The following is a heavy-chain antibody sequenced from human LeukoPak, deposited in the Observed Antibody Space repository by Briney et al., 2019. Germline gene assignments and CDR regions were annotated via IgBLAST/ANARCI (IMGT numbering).Heavy chain of an antibody. Sequence: PGGSLRLSCAASGFTFSSYAMSWVRQAPGKGLEWVSAISYSGGSTYYADSVKGRFTISRDTSKNTLYLQMNSLRVEDAAIYYCALRSGENSGPLNRWGQGTLVTVSS. V-gene: IGHV3-23*01. J-gene: IGHJ4*02. CDR2: ISYSGGST. D-gene: IGHD2-15*01. CDR1: GFTFSSYA. CDR3: ALRSGENSGPLNR.